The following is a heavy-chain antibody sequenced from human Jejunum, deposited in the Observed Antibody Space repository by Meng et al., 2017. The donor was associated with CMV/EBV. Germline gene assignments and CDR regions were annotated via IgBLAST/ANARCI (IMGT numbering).Heavy chain of an antibody. CDR3: VRANLGSADY. CDR1: GYTFTGYY. V-gene: IGHV1-2*06. D-gene: IGHD7-27*01. CDR2: ITPSSGGT. Sequence: VHVVQAGGGVKKAGASVKVSCNASGYTFTGYYMHWLRQAPGQGLEWVGRITPSSGGTTYAQKFQGRVTMTRDTSISTAYMELSSLRSDDAAIYYCVRANLGSADYWGQGTLVTVSS. J-gene: IGHJ4*02.